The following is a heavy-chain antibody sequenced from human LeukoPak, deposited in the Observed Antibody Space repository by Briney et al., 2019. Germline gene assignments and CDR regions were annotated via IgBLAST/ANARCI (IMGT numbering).Heavy chain of an antibody. CDR3: ARDLHQVTTYWYFDP. V-gene: IGHV4-30-4*01. Sequence: SETLSLTCTVSGGSISSGDYYWSWIRQPPGKGLEWIGYIYYSGSTYYNPSLKSRVTISVDTSKNQFSLKLSSVTAADTAVYYCARDLHQVTTYWYFDPWGRGTLVTVSS. CDR1: GGSISSGDYY. D-gene: IGHD4-17*01. J-gene: IGHJ2*01. CDR2: IYYSGST.